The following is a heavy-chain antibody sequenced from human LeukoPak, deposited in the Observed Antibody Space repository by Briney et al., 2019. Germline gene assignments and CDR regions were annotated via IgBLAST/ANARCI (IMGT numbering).Heavy chain of an antibody. Sequence: GGSLRLSCTASGFTFSTYAMTWVRQAPGKGLEWVSSISSSSSYIYYADSVKGRFTISRDNAKNSLYLQMNSLRAEDTAVYYCARDIVVPVAGWFDPWGQETLVTVSS. V-gene: IGHV3-21*01. D-gene: IGHD2-15*01. CDR1: GFTFSTYA. CDR2: ISSSSSYI. CDR3: ARDIVVPVAGWFDP. J-gene: IGHJ5*02.